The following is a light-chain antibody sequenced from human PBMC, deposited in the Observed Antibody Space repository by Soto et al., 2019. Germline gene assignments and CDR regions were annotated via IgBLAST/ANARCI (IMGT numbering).Light chain of an antibody. J-gene: IGLJ1*01. Sequence: QSVLAQPASVSGSPGQSITISCSGTSSDIGYYNYVSWYQQHPGKAPKLVLYEVSNRPSGVSDRFSGSKSGNTASLTISGLQAEDEADYYCSSFTSRFTFVFGTGTKLTVL. CDR1: SSDIGYYNY. CDR3: SSFTSRFTFV. CDR2: EVS. V-gene: IGLV2-14*01.